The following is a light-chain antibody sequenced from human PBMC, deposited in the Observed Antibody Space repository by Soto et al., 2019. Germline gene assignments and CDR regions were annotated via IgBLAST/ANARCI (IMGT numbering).Light chain of an antibody. Sequence: QSALTQPASVSGSPGQSITISCTASSSDIGGYNYVSWYQHHPGKAPQLLIYDATNRPSGVSNRFSGSKSGNTASLTISGLQAEDEATYYCSSYRRGSTLVLFGGGTKLTV. CDR3: SSYRRGSTLVL. CDR1: SSDIGGYNY. J-gene: IGLJ2*01. CDR2: DAT. V-gene: IGLV2-14*03.